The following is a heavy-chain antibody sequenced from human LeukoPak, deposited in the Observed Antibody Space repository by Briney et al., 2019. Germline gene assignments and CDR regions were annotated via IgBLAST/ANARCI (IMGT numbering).Heavy chain of an antibody. CDR1: GYTFTSYY. Sequence: ASVKVSCKASGYTFTSYYMHWVRQAPGQGLEWMGIINPSGGSTSYAQKFQGRVTITADESTSTAYMELSSLRSKDTAVYYCARETVTTSPDYWGQGTLVTVSS. CDR3: ARETVTTSPDY. V-gene: IGHV1-46*01. CDR2: INPSGGST. D-gene: IGHD4-17*01. J-gene: IGHJ4*02.